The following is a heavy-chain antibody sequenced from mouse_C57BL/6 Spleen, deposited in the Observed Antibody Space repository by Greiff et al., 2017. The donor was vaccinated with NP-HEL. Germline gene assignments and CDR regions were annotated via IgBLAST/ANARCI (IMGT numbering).Heavy chain of an antibody. D-gene: IGHD1-1*01. J-gene: IGHJ2*01. CDR2: ISSGGSYT. CDR3: AGHNYGSSFFDY. CDR1: GFTFSSYG. Sequence: EVKLMESGGDLVKPGGSLKLSCAASGFTFSSYGMSWVRQTPDKRLEWVATISSGGSYTYYPASVKGRFTISRDNAKNTLYLQMSSLKSEDTAMYYCAGHNYGSSFFDYWGQGTTLTVSS. V-gene: IGHV5-6*01.